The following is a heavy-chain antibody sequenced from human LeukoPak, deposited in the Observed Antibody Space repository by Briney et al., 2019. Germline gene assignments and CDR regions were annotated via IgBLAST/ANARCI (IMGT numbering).Heavy chain of an antibody. D-gene: IGHD3-3*01. CDR3: ARGTYSHRPITIFGDHYYYYYMDV. J-gene: IGHJ6*03. V-gene: IGHV1-8*01. CDR2: MNPNSGNT. CDR1: GYTFTSYD. Sequence: GASVKVSCKASGYTFTSYDINWVRQATGQGLEWMGWMNPNSGNTGYAQKFQGRVTMTRNTSISTAYMELSSLRSEDTAVYYCARGTYSHRPITIFGDHYYYYYMDVWGKGTTVTVSS.